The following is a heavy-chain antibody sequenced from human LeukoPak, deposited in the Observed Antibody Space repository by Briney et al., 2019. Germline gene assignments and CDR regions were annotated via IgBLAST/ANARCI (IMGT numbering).Heavy chain of an antibody. CDR3: AKGAVESLNYYFYMEV. D-gene: IGHD4-23*01. J-gene: IGHJ6*03. V-gene: IGHV3-23*01. CDR1: GLIFSNFA. Sequence: GGSLRLSCAASGLIFSNFAVSWVRQAPGKGPQWVSSISGSGGTTYIADSVKGRFTISRDNSKNTLFLEMSGLRVEDTALYYCAKGAVESLNYYFYMEVWGTGTTVTVSS. CDR2: ISGSGGTT.